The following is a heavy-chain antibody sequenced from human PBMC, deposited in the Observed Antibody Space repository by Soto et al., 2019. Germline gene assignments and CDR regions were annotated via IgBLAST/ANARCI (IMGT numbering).Heavy chain of an antibody. CDR3: ARDRIVVVQAAIDAYYYYGMDV. CDR1: GYTFTGYY. V-gene: IGHV1-2*02. CDR2: INPNSGGT. Sequence: ASVKVSCKASGYTFTGYYMHWVRQAPVQVLEWMVWINPNSGGTNYAQKFQGRVTMTRDTSISTAYMELSRLRSDDTAVYYCARDRIVVVQAAIDAYYYYGMDVWGQGTTVTGSS. J-gene: IGHJ6*02. D-gene: IGHD2-2*02.